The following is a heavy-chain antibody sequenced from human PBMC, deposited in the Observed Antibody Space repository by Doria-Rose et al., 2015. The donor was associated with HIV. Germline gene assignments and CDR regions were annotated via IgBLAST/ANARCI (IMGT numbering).Heavy chain of an antibody. Sequence: QITLKESGPVLVKPTETLTLTCTVSGVSLSSPGMGVSWIRQPPGKALEWLANIFSDDERSYITSLKSRLTSSRGTSKRQVVLTMTDMDPVDTATYYCARIKSSRWYHKYYFDFWGQGTLVIVSA. V-gene: IGHV2-26*01. CDR3: ARIKSSRWYHKYYFDF. J-gene: IGHJ4*02. CDR1: GVSLSSPGMG. D-gene: IGHD6-13*01. CDR2: IFSDDER.